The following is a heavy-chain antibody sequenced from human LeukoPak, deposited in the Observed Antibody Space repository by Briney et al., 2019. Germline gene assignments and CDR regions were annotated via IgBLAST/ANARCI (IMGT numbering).Heavy chain of an antibody. D-gene: IGHD3-3*01. Sequence: GGSLRLSCAASGFTFSSYAVSWVRQAPGKGLEWVSAISGSGGSTYYTDSVKGRFTISRDNSKNTLYLQMNSLRAEDTAVYYCAKAERGEVLRFLEWSTPDVYYYYGMDVWGQGTTVTVSS. CDR3: AKAERGEVLRFLEWSTPDVYYYYGMDV. CDR1: GFTFSSYA. V-gene: IGHV3-23*01. CDR2: ISGSGGST. J-gene: IGHJ6*02.